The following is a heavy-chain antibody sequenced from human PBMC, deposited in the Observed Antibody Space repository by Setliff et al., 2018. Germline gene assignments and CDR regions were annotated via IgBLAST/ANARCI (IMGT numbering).Heavy chain of an antibody. D-gene: IGHD3-3*01. CDR2: IRSSNSYT. Sequence: LRLSRVVSGFTFSDYYMSWIRQAPGKGLEWVSYIRSSNSYTNYADSVKGRFTISRDNAKNSLYLQMNSLRVEDTAVYYCARDVFDFRTGQAGPWGQGTLVTVSS. CDR3: ARDVFDFRTGQAGP. CDR1: GFTFSDYY. J-gene: IGHJ5*02. V-gene: IGHV3-11*06.